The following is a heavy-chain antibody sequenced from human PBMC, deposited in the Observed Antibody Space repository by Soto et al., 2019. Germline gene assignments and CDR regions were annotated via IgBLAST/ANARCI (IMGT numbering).Heavy chain of an antibody. J-gene: IGHJ4*02. CDR1: GVSIISHS. Sequence: QVQLQESGPGLVKPSETLSLTCSVSGVSIISHSWSWIRQPPGKTLKWIGYIHYTGTTVNNPTLKSRLTLSVDTPTNQFSLKLSCVSAADTAVYCCAKGGWSLDYWGQGTLVTVSP. CDR3: AKGGWSLDY. D-gene: IGHD2-15*01. V-gene: IGHV4-59*11. CDR2: IHYTGTT.